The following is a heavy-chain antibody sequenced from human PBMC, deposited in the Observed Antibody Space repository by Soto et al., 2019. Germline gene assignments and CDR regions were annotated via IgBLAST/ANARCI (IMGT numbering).Heavy chain of an antibody. V-gene: IGHV4-59*12. CDR1: GGSISSYY. Sequence: SETLSLTWTVSGGSISSYYWSWIRQPPGKGLEWIGYIYYSGSTNYNPSHKSRVTISVDTSKNQFSLKLSSVTAADTAVYYCARDPVDGYAFFDNWGQGALVTVSS. J-gene: IGHJ5*02. CDR2: IYYSGST. CDR3: ARDPVDGYAFFDN. D-gene: IGHD5-12*01.